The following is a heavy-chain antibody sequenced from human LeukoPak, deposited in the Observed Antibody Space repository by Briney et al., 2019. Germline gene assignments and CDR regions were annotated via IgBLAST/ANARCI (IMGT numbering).Heavy chain of an antibody. Sequence: SETLSLTCTVSGGYITNYYWSWIRQPPGKGLEGDGYIYYSGSTNYNPSLKSRVTISVDTSKNQFSLKLSSVTAADTAVYYCARAAIAVAGGDLGIDYWGQGTLVTVSS. J-gene: IGHJ4*02. D-gene: IGHD6-13*01. CDR3: ARAAIAVAGGDLGIDY. V-gene: IGHV4-59*12. CDR1: GGYITNYY. CDR2: IYYSGST.